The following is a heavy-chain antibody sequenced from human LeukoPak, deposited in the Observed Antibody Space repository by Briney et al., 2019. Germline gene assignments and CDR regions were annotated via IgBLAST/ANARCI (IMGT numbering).Heavy chain of an antibody. J-gene: IGHJ4*02. CDR2: ISVSGTTM. Sequence: RGSPRLSRAASGFTPRDYYMSWIRPTPRKGTEWVSYISVSGTTMDTATPVKGRFTISRDNAKNSLYLQMNSLEAADTAVSICAKGHKYGMIWGPGTLVSVSS. CDR3: AKGHKYGMI. D-gene: IGHD2-8*01. CDR1: GFTPRDYY. V-gene: IGHV3-11*01.